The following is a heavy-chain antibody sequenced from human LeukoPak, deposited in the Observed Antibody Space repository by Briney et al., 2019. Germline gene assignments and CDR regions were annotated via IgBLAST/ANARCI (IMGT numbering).Heavy chain of an antibody. CDR1: GGTFSSYA. Sequence: GASVKVSCKASGGTFSSYAISWVRQAPGQGLEWMGWISAYNGNTNYAQKLQGRVTMTTDTSTSTAYMELRSLRSDDTAVYYCARDPNSSGWYRYYYYGMDVWGQGTTVTVSS. V-gene: IGHV1-18*01. J-gene: IGHJ6*02. CDR3: ARDPNSSGWYRYYYYGMDV. D-gene: IGHD6-19*01. CDR2: ISAYNGNT.